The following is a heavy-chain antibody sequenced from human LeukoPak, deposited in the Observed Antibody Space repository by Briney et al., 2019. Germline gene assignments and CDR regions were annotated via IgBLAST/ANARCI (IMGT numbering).Heavy chain of an antibody. CDR2: TGNT. Sequence: SETLSLTCTVSGVSITAFYWTWIRQSPGKGLECIGHTGNTDYNPSLKSRVTISVDTSKNQFSLKLSSVTAADTAVYYCARLRWELPDYWGQGTLVTVSS. D-gene: IGHD1-26*01. CDR1: GVSITAFY. V-gene: IGHV4-59*08. J-gene: IGHJ4*02. CDR3: ARLRWELPDY.